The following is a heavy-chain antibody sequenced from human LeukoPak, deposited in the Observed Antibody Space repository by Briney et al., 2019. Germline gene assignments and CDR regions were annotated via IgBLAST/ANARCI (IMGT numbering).Heavy chain of an antibody. CDR3: ARVHYDGSGYSFDF. J-gene: IGHJ4*02. CDR1: GGSISSYY. CDR2: IFSSGNT. Sequence: PSETLSLTCTVSGGSISSYYWSWIRQPPGKGLEWIGYIFSSGNTNYSPSLESRVTISVDTSKNQFSLKLSSVTAADTAVYYCARVHYDGSGYSFDFWGQGTLVTVSS. D-gene: IGHD3-22*01. V-gene: IGHV4-59*01.